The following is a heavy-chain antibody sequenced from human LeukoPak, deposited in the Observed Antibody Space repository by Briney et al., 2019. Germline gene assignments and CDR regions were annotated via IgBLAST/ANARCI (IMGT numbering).Heavy chain of an antibody. CDR1: RFAFSSYW. D-gene: IGHD4-17*01. J-gene: IGHJ4*02. CDR2: IKQDGSEK. Sequence: GGSLRLSCAASRFAFSSYWMSWVRQAPGKGLEWVANIKQDGSEKYYVDSVKGRFTISRDNAKNSLYLQMNSLRAEDTAVYYCARDYGDYLCSDYWGQGTLVTVSS. V-gene: IGHV3-7*01. CDR3: ARDYGDYLCSDY.